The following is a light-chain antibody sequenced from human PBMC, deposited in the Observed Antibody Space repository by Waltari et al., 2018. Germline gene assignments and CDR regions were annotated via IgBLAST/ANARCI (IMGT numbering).Light chain of an antibody. CDR2: KAS. Sequence: DIHMTQPPSTLSASVGDRVTITCRASQSLSTWLAWYQQKPGEAPKLLIYKASILESGVPSRFSGSGSGTEFTLTISSLQPDDFATYYCQQYNTYSYTFGQGTKVEI. CDR1: QSLSTW. J-gene: IGKJ2*01. V-gene: IGKV1-5*03. CDR3: QQYNTYSYT.